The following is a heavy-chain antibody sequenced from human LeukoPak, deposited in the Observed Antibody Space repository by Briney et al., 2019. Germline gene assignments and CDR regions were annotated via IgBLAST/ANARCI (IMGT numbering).Heavy chain of an antibody. CDR1: GFTFSSYA. CDR3: ARLSVEMATISYYGMDV. Sequence: GGSLRLSCAASGFTFSSYAMSWVRQAPGKGLEWVSAISGSGGSTYYADSVKGRFTISRDNAKNSLYLQMNSLRAEDTAVYYCARLSVEMATISYYGMDVWGQGTTVTVSS. V-gene: IGHV3-23*01. CDR2: ISGSGGST. J-gene: IGHJ6*02. D-gene: IGHD5-24*01.